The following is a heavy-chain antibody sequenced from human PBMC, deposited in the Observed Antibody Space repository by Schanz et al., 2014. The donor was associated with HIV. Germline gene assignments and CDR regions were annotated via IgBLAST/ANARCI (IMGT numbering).Heavy chain of an antibody. D-gene: IGHD6-6*01. J-gene: IGHJ6*02. CDR1: GFSFSSYG. V-gene: IGHV3-30*03. CDR3: ASTVYPYTGSSDYYYGMDV. CDR2: ISYDGSVK. Sequence: QVQLVESGGGVVQPGKSLRLSCAASGFSFSSYGMHWVRQAPGKGLEWVAFISYDGSVKSYGDSVKGRFTISRDNSKKALYLQMNSLRVEDTAVYYCASTVYPYTGSSDYYYGMDVWGQGTTVTVSS.